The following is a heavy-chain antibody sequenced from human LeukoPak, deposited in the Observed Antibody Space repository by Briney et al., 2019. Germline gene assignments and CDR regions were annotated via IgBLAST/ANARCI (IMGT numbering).Heavy chain of an antibody. J-gene: IGHJ4*02. V-gene: IGHV1-2*02. CDR1: GYTFTGYY. D-gene: IGHD3-3*01. CDR2: INPNSGGT. Sequence: ASVKVSCKASGYTFTGYYMRWVRQAPGQGLEWMGWINPNSGGTNYAQKFQGRVTMTRDTSISTAYMELSRLRSDDTAVYYCARGSDDFWSGYSPSYWGQGTLVTVSS. CDR3: ARGSDDFWSGYSPSY.